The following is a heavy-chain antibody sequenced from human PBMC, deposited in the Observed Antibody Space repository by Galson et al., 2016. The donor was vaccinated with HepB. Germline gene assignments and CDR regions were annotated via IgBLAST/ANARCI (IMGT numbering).Heavy chain of an antibody. Sequence: SETLSLTCTVSGGSISGYFWGWIRQPPGKGLEWIGYIYYSGRTGYNPSLKSRVTMSVDTSKNQFSLNLNSVTAADTAVYYGARQGDDFSYRMAPVDYWGQGTLVTVSS. CDR3: ARQGDDFSYRMAPVDY. CDR1: GGSISGYF. D-gene: IGHD2-21*02. CDR2: IYYSGRT. V-gene: IGHV4-59*01. J-gene: IGHJ4*02.